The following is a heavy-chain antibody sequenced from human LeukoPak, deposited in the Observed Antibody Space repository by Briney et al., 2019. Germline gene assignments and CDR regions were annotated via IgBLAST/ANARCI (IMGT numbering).Heavy chain of an antibody. CDR3: TRDRWGKYYFDY. J-gene: IGHJ4*02. V-gene: IGHV3-11*01. CDR1: GFPFCDFY. D-gene: IGHD7-27*01. CDR2: ISSSATTI. Sequence: PGGSLRLSCATSGFPFCDFYMSWIRQAPGKGLEWVSYISSSATTIYYADSVKGRFTISRDNAKNSLYLQMNNLRAEDTAVYYCTRDRWGKYYFDYWGQGTLVTVSS.